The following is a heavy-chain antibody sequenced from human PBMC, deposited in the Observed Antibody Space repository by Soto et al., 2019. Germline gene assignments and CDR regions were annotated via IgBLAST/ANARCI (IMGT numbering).Heavy chain of an antibody. J-gene: IGHJ6*02. CDR3: AKDSKSVSVSAARVYGMDV. CDR1: GFMFSSFA. V-gene: IGHV3-23*01. Sequence: GGSLRLSYAGSGFMFSSFAMTWVRQSPGKGLEWVSTTRSNGEHTYYADSVKGRFTVSRDNSKNTLFLEMSSLRAEDSAIYYCAKDSKSVSVSAARVYGMDVWGQGTTVTVYS. CDR2: TRSNGEHT. D-gene: IGHD2-2*01.